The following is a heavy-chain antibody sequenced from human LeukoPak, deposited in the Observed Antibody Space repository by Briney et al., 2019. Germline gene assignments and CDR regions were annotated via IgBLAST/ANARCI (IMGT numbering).Heavy chain of an antibody. CDR1: GFTFSSYS. CDR3: ARGNSRWDDGSGYYYWAY. CDR2: ISSSSSYI. J-gene: IGHJ4*02. D-gene: IGHD3-22*01. V-gene: IGHV3-21*01. Sequence: PGGSLRLSCAASGFTFSSYSMNWVRQAPGKGLEWVSSISSSSSYIYYADSVKGRFTISRDNAKNSLYLQMNSLRAEDTAVYYCARGNSRWDDGSGYYYWAYWGQGTLVTVSS.